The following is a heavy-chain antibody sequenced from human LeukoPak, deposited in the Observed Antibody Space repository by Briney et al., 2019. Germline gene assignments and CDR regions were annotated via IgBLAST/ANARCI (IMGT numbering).Heavy chain of an antibody. CDR2: ISGSGGST. D-gene: IGHD3-22*01. CDR1: GFTFSSYA. J-gene: IGHJ4*02. CDR3: VNYYDSSGHRRRGDY. V-gene: IGHV3-23*01. Sequence: GGSLRLSCAASGFTFSSYAMSWVRQAPGKGLEWVSAISGSGGSTYYADSVKGRFTISRDNSKNTLYLQMNSLRAEGTAVYYCVNYYDSSGHRRRGDYWGQGTLVTVSS.